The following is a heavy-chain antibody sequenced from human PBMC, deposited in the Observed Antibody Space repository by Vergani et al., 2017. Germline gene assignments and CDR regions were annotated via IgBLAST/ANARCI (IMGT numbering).Heavy chain of an antibody. J-gene: IGHJ5*02. Sequence: QVQLVQSGAEVKKPGASVKVSCKASGYTFTGYYMHWVRQAPGQGLEWMGWINPNSGGTNYAQKFQGWVTMTRDTSISTACMELSRLRSDDTAVYYCARPYYDLWSGYLGGLFDPWGQGSLVTVSS. D-gene: IGHD3-3*01. CDR1: GYTFTGYY. CDR3: ARPYYDLWSGYLGGLFDP. V-gene: IGHV1-2*04. CDR2: INPNSGGT.